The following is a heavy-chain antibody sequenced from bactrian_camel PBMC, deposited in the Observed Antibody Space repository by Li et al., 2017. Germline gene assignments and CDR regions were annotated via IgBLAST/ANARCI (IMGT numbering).Heavy chain of an antibody. J-gene: IGHJ4*01. Sequence: VQLVESGGGLVQPGGSLRLSCAGSGFSFSSYAMSWVRQGPEKGLEWVAEMRSEDGSTRYADSVKGRFTISLNNAKNTVYLQLNSLKPDDTGVYYCAADLYTDLEDTELCWGQGTQVTVS. CDR2: MRSEDGST. CDR3: AADLYTDLEDTELC. D-gene: IGHD4*01. CDR1: GFSFSSYA. V-gene: IGHV3S40*01.